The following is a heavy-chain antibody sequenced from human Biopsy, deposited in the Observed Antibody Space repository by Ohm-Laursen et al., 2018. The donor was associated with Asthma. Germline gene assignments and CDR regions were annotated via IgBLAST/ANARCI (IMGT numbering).Heavy chain of an antibody. CDR1: GGSISSFY. V-gene: IGHV4-59*01. CDR3: VRAVRNEQWLAPFDY. Sequence: GTLSLTCSVYGGSISSFYWSWIRQSPEKGLEGMGYVYGTGSTNYNPSLKSRITMSVDTSKNRMFLELTSVTAADTAIYYCVRAVRNEQWLAPFDYWGQGKPVTVSS. D-gene: IGHD6-19*01. J-gene: IGHJ4*02. CDR2: VYGTGST.